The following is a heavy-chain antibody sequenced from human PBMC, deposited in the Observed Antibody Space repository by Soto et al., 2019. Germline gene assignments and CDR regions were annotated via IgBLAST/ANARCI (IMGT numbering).Heavy chain of an antibody. D-gene: IGHD1-1*01. J-gene: IGHJ3*02. Sequence: QVQLVESGGGWVQPGSSLRLSCEAIGFSFTTYGMHWVRQAPGKGLEWVAVIGYDGNNKYYADSVEGRFTISRDNSKNTVYLQMKSLRGDDTAVYYCARGGVTGIVGIFGSPLDIWGQGTVVTVSS. V-gene: IGHV3-33*01. CDR3: ARGGVTGIVGIFGSPLDI. CDR2: IGYDGNNK. CDR1: GFSFTTYG.